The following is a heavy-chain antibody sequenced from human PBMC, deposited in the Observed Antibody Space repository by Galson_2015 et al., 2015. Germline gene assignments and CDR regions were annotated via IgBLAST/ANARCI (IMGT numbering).Heavy chain of an antibody. Sequence: VSCKASGYTFTSYGISWVRQAPGQGLEWMGWISAYNGNTNYAQKLQGRVTMTTDTSTSTAYTELRSLRSDDTAVYYCARFIVVVVAATPELDYWGQGTLVTVSS. CDR2: ISAYNGNT. CDR1: GYTFTSYG. J-gene: IGHJ4*02. V-gene: IGHV1-18*01. CDR3: ARFIVVVVAATPELDY. D-gene: IGHD2-15*01.